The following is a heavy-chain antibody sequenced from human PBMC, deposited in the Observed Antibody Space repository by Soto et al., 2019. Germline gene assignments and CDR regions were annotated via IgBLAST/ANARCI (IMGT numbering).Heavy chain of an antibody. Sequence: PGGSLRLSCAASGFTFSSYAMHWVRRAPGKGLEWVAFISYAGNNKYYADSVKGRFTISRDNSNNTLYLQMNGLRAEDTALYYCARAGSSPIDYWGRGILVTVSS. D-gene: IGHD6-13*01. J-gene: IGHJ4*02. CDR2: ISYAGNNK. V-gene: IGHV3-30*14. CDR1: GFTFSSYA. CDR3: ARAGSSPIDY.